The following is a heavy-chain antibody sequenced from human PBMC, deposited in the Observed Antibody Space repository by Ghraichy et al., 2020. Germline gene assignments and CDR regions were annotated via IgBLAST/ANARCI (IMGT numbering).Heavy chain of an antibody. J-gene: IGHJ3*02. V-gene: IGHV3-13*05. Sequence: GGSLRLSCAASGFPFSSYDMHWVRQATGKGLEWVSAIGTAGDPYYPGSVKGRFTISRENAKNSLYLQMNSLRAGDTAVYYCARAFRSYYGNAFDIWGQGTMVTVSS. CDR3: ARAFRSYYGNAFDI. D-gene: IGHD1-26*01. CDR1: GFPFSSYD. CDR2: IGTAGDP.